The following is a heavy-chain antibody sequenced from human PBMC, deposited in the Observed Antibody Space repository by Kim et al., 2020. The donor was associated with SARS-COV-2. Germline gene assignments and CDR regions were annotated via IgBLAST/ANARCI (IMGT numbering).Heavy chain of an antibody. D-gene: IGHD6-6*01. CDR2: INPNSGGT. V-gene: IGHV1-2*02. CDR1: GYTFTGYY. CDR3: ARVCFRPFCYYYGMDV. J-gene: IGHJ6*02. Sequence: ASVKVSCKASGYTFTGYYMHWVRQAPGQGLEWMGWINPNSGGTNYAQKFQGRVTMTRDTSISTAYMELSRLRSDDTAVYYCARVCFRPFCYYYGMDVWGQGTTVTVSS.